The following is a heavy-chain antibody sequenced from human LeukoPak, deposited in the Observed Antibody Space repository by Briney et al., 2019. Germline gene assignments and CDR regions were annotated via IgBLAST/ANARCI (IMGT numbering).Heavy chain of an antibody. V-gene: IGHV4-34*01. D-gene: IGHD3-10*01. CDR2: INHSGST. J-gene: IGHJ4*02. CDR3: ARGGRVRGVFDY. CDR1: GGSFSGYY. Sequence: MPSETLSLTCAVYGGSFSGYYWSWIRQPPGKGLEWIGEINHSGSTNYNPSLKSRVTISVDTSKNQFSLKLSSVTAADTAVYYCARGGRVRGVFDYWGQGTLVTVSS.